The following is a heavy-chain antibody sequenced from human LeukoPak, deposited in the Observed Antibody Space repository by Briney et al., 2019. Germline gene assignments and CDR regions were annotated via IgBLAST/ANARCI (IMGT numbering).Heavy chain of an antibody. J-gene: IGHJ4*02. D-gene: IGHD3-10*01. CDR1: GFNFASYW. V-gene: IGHV3-7*03. Sequence: GGSLRLSCSASGFNFASYWINWVRQAPGKGLEWVANISPDGSTRYVDAVRGRFTTSIDNAKNSFSLEMNTLRAEDTAVYYCAGWGGGVNHWGQGNLVTVSS. CDR3: AGWGGGVNH. CDR2: ISPDGSTR.